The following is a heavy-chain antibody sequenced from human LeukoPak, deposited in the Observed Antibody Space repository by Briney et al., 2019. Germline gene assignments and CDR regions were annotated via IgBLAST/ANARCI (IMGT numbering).Heavy chain of an antibody. D-gene: IGHD6-6*01. V-gene: IGHV4-39*01. Sequence: SETLSLTCTVSGDSITRSSFYWGWIRQPPGKGLEWIGSIYYSGSTYYNPSLKSRVTISVGTAQNQFSLKLSSVTAADTAVYYCARSLHDYSSSSRGRYYYYHMDVWGKGTTVTVS. CDR1: GDSITRSSFY. CDR2: IYYSGST. J-gene: IGHJ6*03. CDR3: ARSLHDYSSSSRGRYYYYHMDV.